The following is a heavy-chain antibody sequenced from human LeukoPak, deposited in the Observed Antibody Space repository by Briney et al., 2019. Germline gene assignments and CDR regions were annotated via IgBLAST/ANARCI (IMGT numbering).Heavy chain of an antibody. CDR2: ITPILGIA. Sequence: GASVKVSCKASGGTFSSYTISWVRQAPGQGLEWMGRITPILGIANYAQKFQGRVTITADKSTSTAYMELSSLRSEDTAVYYCARAGNYYDSSGYFAHGWFDPWGQGTLVTVSS. CDR3: ARAGNYYDSSGYFAHGWFDP. V-gene: IGHV1-69*02. J-gene: IGHJ5*02. D-gene: IGHD3-22*01. CDR1: GGTFSSYT.